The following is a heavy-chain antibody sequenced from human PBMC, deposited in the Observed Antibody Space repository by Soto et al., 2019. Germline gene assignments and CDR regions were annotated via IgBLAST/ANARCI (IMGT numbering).Heavy chain of an antibody. CDR3: TTVFAY. V-gene: IGHV3-74*01. D-gene: IGHD3-3*02. CDR1: GFTFTNYW. CDR2: IDGVGTGT. J-gene: IGHJ4*02. Sequence: EVQLVQSGGGSVQPGGSLRLSCAASGFTFTNYWMHWVRQVPGKGLVWVSRIDGVGTGTSYSDSVRGRFTISRDNAENMLYMPMKSLRADDTAVFYCTTVFAYWGQVTRVTVSS.